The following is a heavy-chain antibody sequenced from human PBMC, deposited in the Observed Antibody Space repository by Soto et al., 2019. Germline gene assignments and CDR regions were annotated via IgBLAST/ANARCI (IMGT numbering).Heavy chain of an antibody. CDR2: INHSGST. D-gene: IGHD3-3*01. Sequence: SETLSLTCAVYGGSFSGYYWSWIRQPPGKGLEWIGEINHSGSTNYNPSLKSRVTISVDTSKNQFSLKLSSVTAADTAVYYCARYDFWSGQLDYWGQGTLVTVSS. CDR1: GGSFSGYY. J-gene: IGHJ4*02. CDR3: ARYDFWSGQLDY. V-gene: IGHV4-34*01.